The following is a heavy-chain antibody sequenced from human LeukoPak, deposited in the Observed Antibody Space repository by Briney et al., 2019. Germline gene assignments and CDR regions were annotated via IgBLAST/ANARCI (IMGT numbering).Heavy chain of an antibody. Sequence: SVKVSCKASGFTFTSSAVQWVRQARGQRLEWIGWIVVGSGNTDYAQKFQERVTITRDMSTSTAYMELSSLRSEDTAVYYCAAGHYYDSSGYYYGMDVWGQGTTVTVSS. D-gene: IGHD3-22*01. CDR2: IVVGSGNT. J-gene: IGHJ6*02. CDR3: AAGHYYDSSGYYYGMDV. V-gene: IGHV1-58*01. CDR1: GFTFTSSA.